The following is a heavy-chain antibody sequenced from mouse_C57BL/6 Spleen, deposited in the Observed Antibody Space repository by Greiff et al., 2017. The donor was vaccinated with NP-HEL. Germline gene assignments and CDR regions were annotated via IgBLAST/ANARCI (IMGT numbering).Heavy chain of an antibody. D-gene: IGHD1-1*01. J-gene: IGHJ3*01. Sequence: VKRLQPGPELVRPGVSVKISCKASGYTFTSYAITWVKQSHAKGLEWIGDIIPCTGDSSNNKKFKYKATMTVDKSSSTAYMELDRLTSEDSAVYYCSRWGYYGRRWFAYWGQGTPVTVSA. CDR2: IIPCTGDS. CDR1: GYTFTSYA. V-gene: IGHV1-67*01. CDR3: SRWGYYGRRWFAY.